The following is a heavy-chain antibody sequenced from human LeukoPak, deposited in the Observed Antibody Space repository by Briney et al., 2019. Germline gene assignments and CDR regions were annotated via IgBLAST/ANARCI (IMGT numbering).Heavy chain of an antibody. CDR2: ISGSGGST. CDR3: ARDMAVAGIWYFDY. Sequence: GGSLRLSCAASGFTFSSYAMSWVRQAPGKGLEWVSAISGSGGSTYYADSVKGRFTISRDNAKNSLYLQMNSLRAEDTAVYYCARDMAVAGIWYFDYWGQGTLVTVSS. J-gene: IGHJ4*02. D-gene: IGHD6-19*01. V-gene: IGHV3-23*01. CDR1: GFTFSSYA.